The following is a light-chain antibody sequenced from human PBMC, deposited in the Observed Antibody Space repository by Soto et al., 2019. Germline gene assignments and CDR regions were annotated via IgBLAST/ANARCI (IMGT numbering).Light chain of an antibody. CDR3: SSYAGSNNLHVL. V-gene: IGLV2-8*01. J-gene: IGLJ2*01. CDR2: EVI. CDR1: SSDVGGYEY. Sequence: ALTQPPSASGSPGQSVTISCTGSSSDVGGYEYVSWYQQHPGKAPKLIIYEVIKRPSGVPDRFSGSKSGNTASLTVSGLQAEDEADYYCSSYAGSNNLHVLFGGGTKVTVL.